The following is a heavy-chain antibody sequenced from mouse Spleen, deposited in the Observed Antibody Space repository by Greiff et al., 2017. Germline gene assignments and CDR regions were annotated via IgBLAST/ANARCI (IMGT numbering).Heavy chain of an antibody. CDR2: IYPGNSDT. J-gene: IGHJ3*01. CDR1: GYTFTSYW. CDR3: TTYGYDVTWFAY. D-gene: IGHD2-2*01. Sequence: EVQLQQSGTVLARPGASVKMSCKTSGYTFTSYWMHWVKQRPGQGLEWIGAIYPGNSDTSYNQKFKGKAKLTAVTSASTAYMELSSLTNEDSAVYYCTTYGYDVTWFAYWGQGTLVTVSA. V-gene: IGHV1-5*01.